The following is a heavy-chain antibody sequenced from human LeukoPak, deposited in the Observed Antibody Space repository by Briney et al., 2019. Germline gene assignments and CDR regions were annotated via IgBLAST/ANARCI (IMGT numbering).Heavy chain of an antibody. CDR1: GGSISSSSYY. CDR2: IYYSGST. Sequence: SETLSLTCTVSGGSISSSSYYWGWIRQPPGKGLEWIGSIYYSGSTYYNPSLKSRVTISVDTSKNQFSLKLSSVTAADTAVYYCARASWGGIFDYWGQGTLVTVSS. D-gene: IGHD3-16*01. J-gene: IGHJ4*02. V-gene: IGHV4-39*07. CDR3: ARASWGGIFDY.